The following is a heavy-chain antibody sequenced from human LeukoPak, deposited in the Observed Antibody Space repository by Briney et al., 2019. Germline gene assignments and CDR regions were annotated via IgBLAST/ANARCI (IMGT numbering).Heavy chain of an antibody. J-gene: IGHJ6*03. CDR1: GYTFTSYE. D-gene: IGHD2-2*01. Sequence: GASVKVSCKASGYTFTSYEINWVRQATGQGLEWMGWMNPNSGNTGYAQKSQGRVTMTRNTSISTAYMELSSLRSEDTAVYYCAIPPPYCSSTSCSYYYYMDVWGKGTTVTVSS. CDR2: MNPNSGNT. V-gene: IGHV1-8*01. CDR3: AIPPPYCSSTSCSYYYYMDV.